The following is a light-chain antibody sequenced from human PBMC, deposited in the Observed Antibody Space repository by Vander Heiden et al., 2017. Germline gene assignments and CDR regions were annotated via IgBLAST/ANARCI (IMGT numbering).Light chain of an antibody. J-gene: IGLJ1*01. CDR1: SSDVDSYIR. Sequence: QSALTQPPSVSGSPGQSVTISCTGTSSDVDSYIRFSWYRQPPGTTPKLMIYEDSKRPSGVPDRFSGSKSGNTASLTISGLQAEDEADYYCNSYTGSNTFVFGSGTKVTVI. CDR3: NSYTGSNTFV. V-gene: IGLV2-18*02. CDR2: EDS.